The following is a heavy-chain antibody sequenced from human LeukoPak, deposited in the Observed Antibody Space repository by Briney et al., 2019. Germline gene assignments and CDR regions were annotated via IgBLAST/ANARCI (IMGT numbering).Heavy chain of an antibody. CDR2: IIPILGIA. Sequence: SVKVSCKASGGTFSSYAISWVRQAPGQGLEWMGRIIPILGIANYAQKFQGRVTITADKSTSTAYMELSSLRSEDTAVYYCARDQSIAVAAFDYWGQGTLVTVSS. V-gene: IGHV1-69*04. J-gene: IGHJ4*02. CDR3: ARDQSIAVAAFDY. CDR1: GGTFSSYA. D-gene: IGHD6-19*01.